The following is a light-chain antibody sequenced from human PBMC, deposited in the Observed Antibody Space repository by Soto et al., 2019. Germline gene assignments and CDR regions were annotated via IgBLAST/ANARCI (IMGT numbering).Light chain of an antibody. V-gene: IGKV3-11*01. CDR1: QSVSSY. Sequence: EIVLTQSPATLSLSPGERATLSCRASQSVSSYLAWYQQKPGQAPRLLIYDASNRATGIPARFSGSGSGTDFTLTISRLEPEDFAVYYCQQRSNWPGTFGGGTKVDIK. J-gene: IGKJ4*01. CDR2: DAS. CDR3: QQRSNWPGT.